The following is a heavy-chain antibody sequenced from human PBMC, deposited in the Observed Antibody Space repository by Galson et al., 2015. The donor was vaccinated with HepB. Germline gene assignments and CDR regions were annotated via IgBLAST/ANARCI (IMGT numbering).Heavy chain of an antibody. J-gene: IGHJ2*01. CDR3: ARSDFGRGYWYFDL. CDR2: ISSTSTTI. D-gene: IGHD3-10*01. Sequence: SLRLSCAVSGFTFSSSSMNWVRQAPGKGLEWVSYISSTSTTIYYADSVKGRFTISRDNAKSSLYLQMNSLRAGDTAVYYCARSDFGRGYWYFDLWGRGTLVTVSS. V-gene: IGHV3-48*01. CDR1: GFTFSSSS.